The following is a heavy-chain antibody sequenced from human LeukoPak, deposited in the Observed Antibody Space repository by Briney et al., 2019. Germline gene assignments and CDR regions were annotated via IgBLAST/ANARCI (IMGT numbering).Heavy chain of an antibody. J-gene: IGHJ4*02. V-gene: IGHV1-46*01. D-gene: IGHD6-13*01. Sequence: ASVKVSCKASGYTFTSYYMHWVRQAPGQGREWMGIINPSGGSTSYAQKFQGRVTMTRDTSTSTVYMELSSLRSEDTAVYYCASRIAAAGALLEYWGQGTLVTVSS. CDR2: INPSGGST. CDR1: GYTFTSYY. CDR3: ASRIAAAGALLEY.